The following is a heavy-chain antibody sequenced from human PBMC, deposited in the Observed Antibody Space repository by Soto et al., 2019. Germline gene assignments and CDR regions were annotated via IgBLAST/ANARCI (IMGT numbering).Heavy chain of an antibody. J-gene: IGHJ4*02. CDR3: ARTGGTYYFDH. CDR1: GTTFSTHG. Sequence: QVQLVQSGAEVRKPGSSMNVSCKASGTTFSTHGIHWVRQAPGQGLEWMGGFVPMFSSSNYAQKFQGRLTIVADESTNSVYMELNSLRVDDSAIYYCARTGGTYYFDHWGQGTLVTVSS. CDR2: FVPMFSSS. D-gene: IGHD1-26*01. V-gene: IGHV1-69*01.